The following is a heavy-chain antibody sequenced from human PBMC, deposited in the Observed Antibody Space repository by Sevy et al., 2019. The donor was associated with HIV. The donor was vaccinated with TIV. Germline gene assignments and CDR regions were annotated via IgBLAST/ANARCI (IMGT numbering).Heavy chain of an antibody. CDR2: IYYSRST. V-gene: IGHV4-39*01. J-gene: IGHJ4*02. D-gene: IGHD6-19*01. Sequence: SETLSLTCTVSGGSISSSSYYWGWIRQPPGKGLEWIGSIYYSRSTYYNPSLKSRVTISVDTSKNQFSLKLSSVTAADTAVYYCARGQWLVHDYWGQGTLVTVSS. CDR3: ARGQWLVHDY. CDR1: GGSISSSSYY.